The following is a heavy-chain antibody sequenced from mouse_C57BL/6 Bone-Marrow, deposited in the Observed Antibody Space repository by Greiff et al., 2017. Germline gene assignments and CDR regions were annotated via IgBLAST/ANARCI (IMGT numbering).Heavy chain of an antibody. CDR3: ARSTNYGDKAWCAY. D-gene: IGHD2-13*01. V-gene: IGHV1-9*01. CDR2: ILPGSGST. J-gene: IGHJ3*01. CDR1: GYTFTGYW. Sequence: VQLQQSGAELMKPGASVKLSCKATGYTFTGYWIEWVKQRPGHGLEWIGEILPGSGSTNYHEKFKGKATFTADTSSNTAYMQLSSLTTEDSAIYYWARSTNYGDKAWCAYWGQGTLVTVSA.